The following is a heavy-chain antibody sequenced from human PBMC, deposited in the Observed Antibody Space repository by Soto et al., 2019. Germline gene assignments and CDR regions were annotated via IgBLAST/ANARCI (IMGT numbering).Heavy chain of an antibody. CDR3: ARDYSSYGPFDY. V-gene: IGHV3-21*01. CDR1: GFTFGSYS. Sequence: GGSLRLSCAASGFTFGSYSMNWVRQAPGKGLEWVSSISSSSSYIYYADSVKGRFTISRDNAKNSLYLQMNSLRAEDTAVYYCARDYSSYGPFDYWGQGTLVTVSS. D-gene: IGHD5-18*01. J-gene: IGHJ4*02. CDR2: ISSSSSYI.